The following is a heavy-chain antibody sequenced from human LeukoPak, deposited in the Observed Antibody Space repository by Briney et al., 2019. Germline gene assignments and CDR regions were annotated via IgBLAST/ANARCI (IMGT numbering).Heavy chain of an antibody. Sequence: SETLSLTCTVSGGSISSGGYYWSWIRQHPGKGLEWIGYIYYSGSTYYNPSLKSRVTISVDTSKNQFSLKLSSVTAADTAVYYCARDRGYYGSGSRYYYGMDVWGQGTTVTVSS. D-gene: IGHD3-10*01. CDR1: GGSISSGGYY. J-gene: IGHJ6*02. CDR2: IYYSGST. CDR3: ARDRGYYGSGSRYYYGMDV. V-gene: IGHV4-31*03.